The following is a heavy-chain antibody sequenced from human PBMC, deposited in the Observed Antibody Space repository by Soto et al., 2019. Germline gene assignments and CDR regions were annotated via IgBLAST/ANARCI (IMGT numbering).Heavy chain of an antibody. CDR3: AGGRYSYGYRDYYYYYGMDV. CDR1: GGTFSSYA. D-gene: IGHD5-18*01. J-gene: IGHJ6*02. V-gene: IGHV1-69*13. Sequence: PGASVKVSCKASGGTFSSYAISWVRQAPGQGLEWMGGIIPIFGTANYAQKFQGRVTITADESTSTAYMELSSLRSEDTAVYYCAGGRYSYGYRDYYYYYGMDVWGQGTTVTVSS. CDR2: IIPIFGTA.